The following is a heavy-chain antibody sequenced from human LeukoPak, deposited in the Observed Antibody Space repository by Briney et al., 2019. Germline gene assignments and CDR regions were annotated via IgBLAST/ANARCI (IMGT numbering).Heavy chain of an antibody. V-gene: IGHV3-7*03. CDR3: ARVTSDGGSDY. CDR2: IKQDGSEK. CDR1: GFTFSSHW. Sequence: GGSLRLSCAASGFTFSSHWMTWVRQPPGKGLEWVANIKQDGSEKYYVDSVEGRFTISRDNAKNSLYLQMNSLRAEDTAVYFCARVTSDGGSDYWGQGTLVTVSS. D-gene: IGHD3-16*01. J-gene: IGHJ4*02.